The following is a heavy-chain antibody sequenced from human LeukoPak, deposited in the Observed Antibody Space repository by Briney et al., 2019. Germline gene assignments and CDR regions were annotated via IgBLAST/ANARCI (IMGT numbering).Heavy chain of an antibody. V-gene: IGHV3-15*01. CDR3: TTEWVTYYYDSSGAPSDY. D-gene: IGHD3-22*01. Sequence: GGSLRLSCAASGFTFSNAWMSWVRQAPGKGLEWVGRIKSKTDGGTTDYAAPVKGRFTISRDDSKNTLYLQTNSLKTEDTAVYYCTTEWVTYYYDSSGAPSDYWGQGTLVTVSS. CDR2: IKSKTDGGTT. J-gene: IGHJ4*02. CDR1: GFTFSNAW.